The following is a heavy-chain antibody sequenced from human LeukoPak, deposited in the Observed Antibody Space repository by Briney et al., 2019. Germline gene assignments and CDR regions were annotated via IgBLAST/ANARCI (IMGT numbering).Heavy chain of an antibody. CDR2: IYYSGST. CDR3: ARRGGSGSYYSIGY. V-gene: IGHV4-31*03. J-gene: IGHJ4*02. CDR1: GGSISSGGYY. Sequence: SETLSLTCTVSGGSISSGGYYWSWIRQHPGKGLEWIGYIYYSGSTYYNPSLKSRVTLSVDTSKNQFSLKLSSVTAADTAVYYCARRGGSGSYYSIGYWGQGTLVTVSS. D-gene: IGHD3-10*01.